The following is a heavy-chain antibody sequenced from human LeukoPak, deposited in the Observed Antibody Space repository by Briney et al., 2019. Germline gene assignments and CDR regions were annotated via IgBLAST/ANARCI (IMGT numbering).Heavy chain of an antibody. CDR3: AREGLYYDSSGYDY. D-gene: IGHD3-22*01. CDR2: IYYRGST. Sequence: SETLSLTCTVSGGSISSSSYYWGWIRQPPGKGLEWIGSIYYRGSTYYNPSLKSRVTISVDTSKNQFSLKLSSVTAADTAVYYCAREGLYYDSSGYDYWGQGTLVTVSS. CDR1: GGSISSSSYY. V-gene: IGHV4-39*07. J-gene: IGHJ4*02.